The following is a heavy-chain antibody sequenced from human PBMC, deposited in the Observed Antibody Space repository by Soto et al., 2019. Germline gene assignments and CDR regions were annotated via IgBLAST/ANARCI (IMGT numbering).Heavy chain of an antibody. CDR2: ISFDGSTT. Sequence: PGGSLRLSCAASGFTFSSYLMHWVRQASGKGLVWVSRISFDGSTTTYADSVKGRFTISRDNAKNTLYLQMNSLRAEDTAVYYCARGGAHTAMANEYWGQGALVTVSS. J-gene: IGHJ4*02. V-gene: IGHV3-74*01. CDR3: ARGGAHTAMANEY. D-gene: IGHD5-18*01. CDR1: GFTFSSYL.